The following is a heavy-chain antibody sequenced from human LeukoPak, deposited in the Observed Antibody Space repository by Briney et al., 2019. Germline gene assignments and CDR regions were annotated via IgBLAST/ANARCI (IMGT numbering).Heavy chain of an antibody. Sequence: ASVKVSCKASGYTFSGYYMHWVRQAPGQGLEWMGWINPNSGGTNYAQKFRGRVTMTRDTSTSTAYMEMSRLRSDDTAVYYCAREEIAEAIGGPENWFDPWGQGTLVTVSS. D-gene: IGHD2-15*01. V-gene: IGHV1-2*02. CDR2: INPNSGGT. CDR3: AREEIAEAIGGPENWFDP. CDR1: GYTFSGYY. J-gene: IGHJ5*02.